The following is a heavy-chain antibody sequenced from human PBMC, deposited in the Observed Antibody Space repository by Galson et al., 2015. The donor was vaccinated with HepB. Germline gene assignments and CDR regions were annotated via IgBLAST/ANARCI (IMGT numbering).Heavy chain of an antibody. Sequence: SVKVSCKASGYTLTSYGISWVRQAPGQGLEWMGWISAYNGNTNYAQKLQGRVTMTTDTSTSTAYMELRSLRSDDTAVYYCARDTGYSSPLGAFDIWGQGTMVTVSS. CDR3: ARDTGYSSPLGAFDI. CDR1: GYTLTSYG. CDR2: ISAYNGNT. D-gene: IGHD6-13*01. V-gene: IGHV1-18*01. J-gene: IGHJ3*02.